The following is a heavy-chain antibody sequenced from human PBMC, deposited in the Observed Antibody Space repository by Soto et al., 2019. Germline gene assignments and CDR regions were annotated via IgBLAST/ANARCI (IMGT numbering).Heavy chain of an antibody. CDR2: INHRGST. V-gene: IGHV4-34*01. D-gene: IGHD3-10*01. CDR1: GGSFSGYY. CDR3: ARGAGITMVRGKYYFDY. J-gene: IGHJ4*02. Sequence: PSETLSLTCAVYGGSFSGYYWSWIRQPPGKGLEWIGEINHRGSTNYNPSLKSRVTISVDTSKNQFSLKLSSVTAADTAVYYCARGAGITMVRGKYYFDYWGQGTLVTVSS.